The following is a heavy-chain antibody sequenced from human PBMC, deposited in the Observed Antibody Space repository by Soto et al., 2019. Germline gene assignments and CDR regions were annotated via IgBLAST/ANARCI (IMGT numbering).Heavy chain of an antibody. CDR2: IYHSGST. J-gene: IGHJ4*02. Sequence: PSETLSLTCAVYGGSFSGYSWSWIRQPPGKGLEWIGYIYHSGSTYYNPSLKSRVTISVDRSKNQFSLKLSSVTAADTAVYYCARGVRVRFDYWGQGTLVTVSS. CDR1: GGSFSGYS. CDR3: ARGVRVRFDY. V-gene: IGHV4-30-2*01. D-gene: IGHD2-21*01.